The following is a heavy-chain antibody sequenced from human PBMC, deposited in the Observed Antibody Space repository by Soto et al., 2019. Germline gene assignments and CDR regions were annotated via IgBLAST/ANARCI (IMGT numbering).Heavy chain of an antibody. CDR3: ARDDEDGSYCDLGY. CDR2: ILHDGNNK. J-gene: IGHJ4*02. CDR1: GFTFCNYI. V-gene: IGHV3-30-3*01. D-gene: IGHD3-10*01. Sequence: QVQLVESGGGVVQPGRSLRLSCAASGFTFCNYIMHWVRQAPGKGLEWVAMILHDGNNKYYADSVKGRFTISRDNSKNTLYLQTNSLRTEDTAMYYCARDDEDGSYCDLGYWGQGTLVTVSS.